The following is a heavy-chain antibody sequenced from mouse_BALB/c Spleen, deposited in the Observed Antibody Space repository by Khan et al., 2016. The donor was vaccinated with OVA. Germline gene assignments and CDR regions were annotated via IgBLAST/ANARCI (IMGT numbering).Heavy chain of an antibody. J-gene: IGHJ2*01. D-gene: IGHD1-1*01. CDR2: IPYSGTT. Sequence: EVQLQESGPGLVKPSQSLSLTCTVTGYSITSDYAWNWIRQFPGNKLEWMAYIPYSGTTGYNPSLKGRISTPRDTSNTQFFLQLNSVTTEDTATSYSARDDGSSYGFFDYWGKGTTLTVSS. V-gene: IGHV3-2*02. CDR1: GYSITSDYA. CDR3: ARDDGSSYGFFDY.